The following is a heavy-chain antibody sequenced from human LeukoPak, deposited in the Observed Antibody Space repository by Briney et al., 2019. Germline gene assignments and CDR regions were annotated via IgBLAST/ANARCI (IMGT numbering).Heavy chain of an antibody. CDR2: INHSGST. Sequence: PSETLSLTCAVYGGSFSGYSWSWIRQPPGKGLEWIGEINHSGSTNYNPSLKSRVTISVDTSKNHFSLKLSSVTAADTAVYYCARVGKYSYRAYHAFDIWGQGTMVTVSS. V-gene: IGHV4-34*01. CDR3: ARVGKYSYRAYHAFDI. D-gene: IGHD5-18*01. CDR1: GGSFSGYS. J-gene: IGHJ3*02.